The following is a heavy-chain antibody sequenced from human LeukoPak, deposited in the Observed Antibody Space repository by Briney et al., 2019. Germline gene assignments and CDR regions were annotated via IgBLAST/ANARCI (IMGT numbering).Heavy chain of an antibody. CDR1: GFTFSSYW. CDR2: IRSNLYGGTP. Sequence: GGSLRLSCAASGFTFSSYWMSWVRQAPGKGLEWVGFIRSNLYGGTPEYAASVKGRFTISRDDSNSIAYLEMDSLKTDDTAVYYCTRDQTPYYWGQGTLVTVSS. CDR3: TRDQTPYY. J-gene: IGHJ4*02. V-gene: IGHV3-49*04.